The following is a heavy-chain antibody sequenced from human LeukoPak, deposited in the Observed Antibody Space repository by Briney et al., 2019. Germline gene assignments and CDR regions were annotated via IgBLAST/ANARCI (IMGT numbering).Heavy chain of an antibody. CDR1: GFTFSSYG. CDR2: IRYDGSNK. D-gene: IGHD6-13*01. V-gene: IGHV3-30*02. J-gene: IGHJ4*02. CDR3: AKDGYSSSWYLYYFDY. Sequence: PGGSLRLSCAASGFTFSSYGMHWVRQAPGKGLEWVAFIRYDGSNKYYADSVEGRFTISRDNSKNTLYLQMNSLRAEDTAVYYCAKDGYSSSWYLYYFDYWGQGTLVTVSS.